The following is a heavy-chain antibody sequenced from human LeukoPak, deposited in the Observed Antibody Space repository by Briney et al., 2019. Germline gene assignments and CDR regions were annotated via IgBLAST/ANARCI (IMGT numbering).Heavy chain of an antibody. CDR2: INHSGST. Sequence: SETLSLTCAVYGGSFSGYYWSWIRQPPGKGLEWIGEINHSGSTNYNPSLKSRVTISVDRSKNQFSLKLSSVTAADTAVYYCARHSGGTAFDYWGQGTLVTVSS. V-gene: IGHV4-34*01. D-gene: IGHD2-15*01. CDR1: GGSFSGYY. J-gene: IGHJ4*02. CDR3: ARHSGGTAFDY.